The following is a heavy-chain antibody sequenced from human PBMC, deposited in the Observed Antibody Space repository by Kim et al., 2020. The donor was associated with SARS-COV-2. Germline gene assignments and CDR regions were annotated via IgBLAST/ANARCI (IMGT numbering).Heavy chain of an antibody. CDR1: GFTFSSYA. Sequence: GGSLRLSCAASGFTFSSYAMHWVRQAPGKGLEWVAVISYDGSNKYYADSVKGRFTISRDNSKNTLYLQMNSLRAEDTAVYYCARGDVPAAIARIDYWGQGALVTVSS. V-gene: IGHV3-30-3*01. CDR2: ISYDGSNK. J-gene: IGHJ4*02. CDR3: ARGDVPAAIARIDY. D-gene: IGHD2-2*02.